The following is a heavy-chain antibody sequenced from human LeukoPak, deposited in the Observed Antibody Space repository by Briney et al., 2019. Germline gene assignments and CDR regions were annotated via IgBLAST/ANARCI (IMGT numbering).Heavy chain of an antibody. CDR3: ARGFRYCSSTSCYGWFDP. V-gene: IGHV4-30-4*01. Sequence: SQTLSLTCTVSGASISSGDYYWSWLRQPPGKGLEWIGYIYNSGSTNYNPSLKSRVTISVDTSKNQFSLKLSSVTAADTAVYYCARGFRYCSSTSCYGWFDPWGQGTLVTVSS. D-gene: IGHD2-2*01. J-gene: IGHJ5*02. CDR2: IYNSGST. CDR1: GASISSGDYY.